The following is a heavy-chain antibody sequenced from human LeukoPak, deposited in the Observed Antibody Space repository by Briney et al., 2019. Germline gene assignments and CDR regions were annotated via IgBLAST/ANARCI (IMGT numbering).Heavy chain of an antibody. CDR1: GGSISSYY. CDR2: IYYSGST. J-gene: IGHJ4*02. CDR3: AKSHHVTAIDY. D-gene: IGHD2-21*02. Sequence: SETLSLTCTVSGGSISSYYWSWIRQPPGKGLEWIGYIYYSGSTNYNPSLKSRVTISVDTSKNQFSLKLSSVTAADTAVYYCAKSHHVTAIDYWGQGTLVTVSS. V-gene: IGHV4-59*01.